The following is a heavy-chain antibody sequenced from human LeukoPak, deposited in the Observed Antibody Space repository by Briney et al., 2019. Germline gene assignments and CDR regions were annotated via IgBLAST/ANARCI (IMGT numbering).Heavy chain of an antibody. D-gene: IGHD1-26*01. CDR3: ARRYSGSYYPEYFDY. J-gene: IGHJ4*02. Sequence: GESLKISCKISGYTLTNNWIGWVRQVPGKGLEWMGIIYPGDSDTKYSPSFQGQVTISADKSISTAYLQWSSLKASDTAMYYCARRYSGSYYPEYFDYWGQGTLVTVSS. CDR1: GYTLTNNW. CDR2: IYPGDSDT. V-gene: IGHV5-51*01.